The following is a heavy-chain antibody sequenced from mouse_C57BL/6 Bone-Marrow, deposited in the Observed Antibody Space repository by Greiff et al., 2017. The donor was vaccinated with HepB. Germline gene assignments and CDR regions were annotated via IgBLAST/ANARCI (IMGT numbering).Heavy chain of an antibody. D-gene: IGHD1-1*01. CDR3: ARESYYYGN. CDR2: IYPGDGDT. CDR1: GYAFSSSW. J-gene: IGHJ2*01. Sequence: VQRVESGPELVKPGASVKISCKASGYAFSSSWMNWVKQRPGKGLEWIGRIYPGDGDTNYNGKFKGKATLTADKSSSTAYMQLSSLTSEDSAVYFCARESYYYGNWGQGTTLTVSS. V-gene: IGHV1-82*01.